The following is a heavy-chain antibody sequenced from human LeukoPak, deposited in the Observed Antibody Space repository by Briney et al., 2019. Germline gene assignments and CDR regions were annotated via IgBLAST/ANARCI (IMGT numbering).Heavy chain of an antibody. J-gene: IGHJ4*02. V-gene: IGHV6-1*01. CDR1: GDSVSSNIAA. D-gene: IGHD5-24*01. CDR3: ARVGGADGYNNYFDY. Sequence: SQTLSLTCAMSGDSVSSNIAAWNWIRQSPSRGLEWLGRTYYRSKWYNDYAVSVKSRITINLDTSKNQFSLQLNSVTPEDTAVYYCARVGGADGYNNYFDYWGQGTLVTVSS. CDR2: TYYRSKWYN.